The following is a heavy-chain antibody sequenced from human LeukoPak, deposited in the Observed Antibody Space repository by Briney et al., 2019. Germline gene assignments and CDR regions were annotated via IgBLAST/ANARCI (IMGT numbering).Heavy chain of an antibody. D-gene: IGHD5-24*01. J-gene: IGHJ3*02. CDR3: ARAGDGYNDAFDI. Sequence: GGSLRLSCAASGFTFSRYTMNWVRQAPGKGLEWVSSISTSSLYIYYADSLKGQFTISRDNAKNSLYLQMNSLRAEDTAVYYCARAGDGYNDAFDIWGQGTMATVSS. CDR2: ISTSSLYI. V-gene: IGHV3-21*01. CDR1: GFTFSRYT.